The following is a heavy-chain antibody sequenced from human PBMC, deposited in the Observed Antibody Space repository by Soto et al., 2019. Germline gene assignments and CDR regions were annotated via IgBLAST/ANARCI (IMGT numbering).Heavy chain of an antibody. J-gene: IGHJ6*04. D-gene: IGHD3-10*01. Sequence: QAQLVQSGAEVKKPGSSVKVSCKASGGTFNRETFSWVRQAPGQGLQWMGRIIPVLDVTEYPQNFQGRVTITADTSTSTVYLALSGLGSDDPAVYYCARGGKLGGGLDVWGKGTPVIVSS. CDR1: GGTFNRET. CDR2: IIPVLDVT. V-gene: IGHV1-69*02. CDR3: ARGGKLGGGLDV.